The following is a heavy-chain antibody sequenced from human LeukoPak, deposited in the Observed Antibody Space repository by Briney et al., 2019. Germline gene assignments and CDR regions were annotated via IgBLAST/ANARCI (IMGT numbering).Heavy chain of an antibody. D-gene: IGHD4-23*01. CDR3: ARLKTTVAIGSPEYFQH. CDR2: IIPILGIA. Sequence: GASVKVSCKASGGTFISYAISWVRQAPGQGLEWMGGIIPILGIANYAQKFQGRVTITADKSTSTAYMELSSLRSEDMAVYYCARLKTTVAIGSPEYFQHWGQGTLVTVSS. CDR1: GGTFISYA. V-gene: IGHV1-69*10. J-gene: IGHJ1*01.